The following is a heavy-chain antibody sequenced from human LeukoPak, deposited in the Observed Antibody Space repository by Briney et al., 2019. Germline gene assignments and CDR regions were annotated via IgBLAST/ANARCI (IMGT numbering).Heavy chain of an antibody. D-gene: IGHD1-26*01. J-gene: IGHJ5*02. V-gene: IGHV1-2*02. CDR2: INPNSGGT. CDR1: GYTFTGYY. CDR3: ARERDGAGGWFDP. Sequence: GASVKVSCKASGYTFTGYYMHWVRQAPGQGLEWMGWINPNSGGTNYAQKFQGRVTMTRDTSSSTAYMELNRLRSDDKAVYYCARERDGAGGWFDPWGQGTLVTVSS.